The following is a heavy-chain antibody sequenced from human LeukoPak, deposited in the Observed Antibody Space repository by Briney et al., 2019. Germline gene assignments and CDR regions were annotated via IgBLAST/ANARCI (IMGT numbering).Heavy chain of an antibody. CDR1: GFTFSSYG. V-gene: IGHV3-33*01. CDR3: ARVSSSSGLDY. J-gene: IGHJ4*02. Sequence: GRSLRLSCAASGFTFSSYGMHWVRQAPGKGLEWVAVIWYDGSNKYYADSVKGRFTISRDNSKNTLYLQMNSLRAEDTAVYYCARVSSSSGLDYWGQGTLVTVSS. CDR2: IWYDGSNK. D-gene: IGHD6-19*01.